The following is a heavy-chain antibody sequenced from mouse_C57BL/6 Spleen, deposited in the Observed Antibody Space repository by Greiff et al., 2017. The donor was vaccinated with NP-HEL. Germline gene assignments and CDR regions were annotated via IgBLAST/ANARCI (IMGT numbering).Heavy chain of an antibody. CDR1: GYTFTSYW. V-gene: IGHV1-52*01. D-gene: IGHD1-1*01. Sequence: QVQLQQPGAELVRPGSSVKLSCKASGYTFTSYWMHWVKQRPIQGLEWIGNIDPSDSETHYNQKFEDKATLTVDKSSSTAYMQLSSLTSEDSAVYYCASGGTDYYGSLAYWGQGTLVTVSA. J-gene: IGHJ3*01. CDR2: IDPSDSET. CDR3: ASGGTDYYGSLAY.